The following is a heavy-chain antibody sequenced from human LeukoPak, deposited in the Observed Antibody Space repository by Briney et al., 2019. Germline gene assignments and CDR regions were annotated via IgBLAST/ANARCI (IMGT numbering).Heavy chain of an antibody. V-gene: IGHV3-33*01. Sequence: GGSLRLSCAASGFTFSSYGIHWVRQAPGKGLEWVAVIWYDGSNKYYADSVKGRFTISRDNSKNTLYLQMNSLRAEDTAVYYCARDPYSRTANWFDPWGQGTLVTVSS. CDR1: GFTFSSYG. CDR2: IWYDGSNK. J-gene: IGHJ5*02. D-gene: IGHD6-13*01. CDR3: ARDPYSRTANWFDP.